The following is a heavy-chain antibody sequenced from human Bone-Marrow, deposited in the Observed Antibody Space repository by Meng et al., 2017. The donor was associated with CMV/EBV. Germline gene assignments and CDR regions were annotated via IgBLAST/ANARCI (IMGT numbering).Heavy chain of an antibody. Sequence: VGLVQSGDEGKKAGASVKVSCKASGYTFTGYYMHWVRQAPGQGLEWMGWINPNSGGTNYAQKFQGRVTMTRDTSISTAYMELSRLRSDDTAVYYCARAPWAATVAGKRYYFDYWGQGTLVTVSS. D-gene: IGHD6-19*01. CDR2: INPNSGGT. CDR3: ARAPWAATVAGKRYYFDY. J-gene: IGHJ4*02. CDR1: GYTFTGYY. V-gene: IGHV1-2*02.